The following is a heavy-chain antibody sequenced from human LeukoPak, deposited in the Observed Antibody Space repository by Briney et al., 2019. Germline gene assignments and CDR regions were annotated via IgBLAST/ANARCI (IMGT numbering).Heavy chain of an antibody. CDR2: MYYSVST. Sequence: PSDTLSLTCTVSGDAITGSSYYWGWIRQPPGKGLEWIGSMYYSVSTYSNPSLKSRVTMSADTSKNQFSLKLSSVSAADTAVYYCARQYYDRTGYYYFDYWDQGTLVSVSS. CDR1: GDAITGSSYY. CDR3: ARQYYDRTGYYYFDY. D-gene: IGHD3-22*01. J-gene: IGHJ4*02. V-gene: IGHV4-39*01.